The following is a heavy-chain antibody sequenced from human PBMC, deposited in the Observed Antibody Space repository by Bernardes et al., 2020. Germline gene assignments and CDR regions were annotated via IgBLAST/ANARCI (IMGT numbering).Heavy chain of an antibody. D-gene: IGHD3-10*01. CDR1: GYTFTSYD. J-gene: IGHJ6*04. V-gene: IGHV1-8*01. CDR2: MNPNSGNT. Sequence: ASVKVSCKASGYTFTSYDINWVRQATGQGLEWMGWMNPNSGNTGYAQKFQGRVTMTRNTSISTAYMELSSLRSEDTAVYYCARTDGSGSYYSYYYGMDVWGKGTTVTVSS. CDR3: ARTDGSGSYYSYYYGMDV.